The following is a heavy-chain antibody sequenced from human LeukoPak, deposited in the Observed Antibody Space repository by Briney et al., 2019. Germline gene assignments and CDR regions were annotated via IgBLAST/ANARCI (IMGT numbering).Heavy chain of an antibody. D-gene: IGHD1-7*01. J-gene: IGHJ4*02. Sequence: GGSLRLSCAASGFTFKNFGMHWVRRAPGRGLEWVAVIWYDGGNKYYADSVKGRFTISRDNSKNTLYLQMNSLRVEDTSVYYCARDRTTYTDYWGQGTLVTVSS. CDR3: ARDRTTYTDY. CDR1: GFTFKNFG. V-gene: IGHV3-33*01. CDR2: IWYDGGNK.